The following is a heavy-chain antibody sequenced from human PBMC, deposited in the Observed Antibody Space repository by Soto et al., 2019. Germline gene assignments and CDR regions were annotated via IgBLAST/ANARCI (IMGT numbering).Heavy chain of an antibody. J-gene: IGHJ4*02. D-gene: IGHD2-15*01. V-gene: IGHV3-30*18. CDR1: VFTFSNYD. CDR3: AKAAATYYCSGGYCYNYYFQS. Sequence: VGSLRLSCASSVFTFSNYDMHWVRESPGKWLEWVAVISYDGSNKYYADSVRGRFTISRDNSKNTLYLQMNSLRADDTAVYYCAKAAATYYCSGGYCYNYYFQSLGQGTLVNVSS. CDR2: ISYDGSNK.